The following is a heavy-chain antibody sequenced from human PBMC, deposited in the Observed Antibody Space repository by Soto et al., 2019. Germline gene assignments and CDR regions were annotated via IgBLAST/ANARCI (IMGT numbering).Heavy chain of an antibody. Sequence: QVQLVQSGAEVKKPGASVKVSCKASGYKFINHYIHWVRQAPGVGLEWMGIFNPNGGGTDYAQKFHGRVTMATDTYASTVHMELSSLRSEDTAVYFCARDSSASATSYSFDYWGQGTLVTVSS. J-gene: IGHJ4*02. CDR2: FNPNGGGT. V-gene: IGHV1-46*01. CDR3: ARDSSASATSYSFDY. CDR1: GYKFINHY. D-gene: IGHD3-10*01.